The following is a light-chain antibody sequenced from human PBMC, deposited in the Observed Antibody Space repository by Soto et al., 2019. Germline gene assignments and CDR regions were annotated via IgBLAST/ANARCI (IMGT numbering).Light chain of an antibody. CDR1: GGSIASGY. J-gene: IGLJ1*01. CDR3: QSYHSSYPYV. V-gene: IGLV6-57*03. Sequence: NFMLTQPHSVSESPGKTVTISCTRSGGSIASGYVQWYRQRPGSAPTTVIYEDNQRPSGVPDRFSGSIDSSSNSASLTISGLQTEDEADYYCQSYHSSYPYVFGTGNKVTVL. CDR2: EDN.